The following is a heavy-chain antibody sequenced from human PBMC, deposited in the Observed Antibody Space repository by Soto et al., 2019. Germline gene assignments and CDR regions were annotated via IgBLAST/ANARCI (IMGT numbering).Heavy chain of an antibody. V-gene: IGHV4-59*01. CDR1: AGSINSYF. CDR3: ARGRGGTYDAFDI. J-gene: IGHJ3*02. D-gene: IGHD1-26*01. CDR2: IFYSGTT. Sequence: QVQLRESGPGLVKPSETLSLICSVSAGSINSYFWSWIRQSPGKGLEWIGYIFYSGTTNYNPSLKSRVTILLDTSKNQFSLRLNSVTAADTAIYYCARGRGGTYDAFDIWGQGTLVTVSS.